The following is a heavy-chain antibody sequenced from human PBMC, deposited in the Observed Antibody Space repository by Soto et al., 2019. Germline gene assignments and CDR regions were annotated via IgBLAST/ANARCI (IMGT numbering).Heavy chain of an antibody. CDR3: AREGYYGGPLSWGAPRTPQYSGMDV. Sequence: QVQLVQSGAEVKKPGASVKVSCTASGYTFSNCFVHWVRQAPGQGLEWMGLINPSDGSRNYAQKCPGTVTMTRDGSRSTITIGLRSLRSEDTAVYFCAREGYYGGPLSWGAPRTPQYSGMDVWGPGTTVTV. V-gene: IGHV1-46*03. J-gene: IGHJ6*01. D-gene: IGHD2-15*01. CDR1: GYTFSNCF. CDR2: INPSDGSR.